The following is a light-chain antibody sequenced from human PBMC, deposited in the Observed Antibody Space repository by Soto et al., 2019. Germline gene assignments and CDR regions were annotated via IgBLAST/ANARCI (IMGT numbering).Light chain of an antibody. CDR2: DAS. J-gene: IGKJ1*01. Sequence: EILLTQSPATLSLSPGDRATLSXGASQSVSNNYLAWYQQKPGLAPRLLIYDASYRANGIPDRFSGSGSGTDFTLTISRLEPEDFVVYYCQQYGSSSWTFGQGTKVDIK. CDR1: QSVSNNY. V-gene: IGKV3D-20*01. CDR3: QQYGSSSWT.